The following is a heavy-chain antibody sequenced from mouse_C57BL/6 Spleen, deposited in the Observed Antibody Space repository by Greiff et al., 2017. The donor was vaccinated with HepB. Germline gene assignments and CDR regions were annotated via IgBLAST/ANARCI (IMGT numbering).Heavy chain of an antibody. CDR3: ARDGNRSYWYFDV. CDR1: GYSITSGYY. CDR2: ISYDGSN. V-gene: IGHV3-6*01. D-gene: IGHD2-1*01. Sequence: ESGPGLVKPSQSLSLTCSVTGYSITSGYYWNWIRQFPGNKLEWMGYISYDGSNNYNPSLKNRISITRDTSKNQFFLKLNSVTTEDTATYYCARDGNRSYWYFDVWGTGTTVTVSS. J-gene: IGHJ1*03.